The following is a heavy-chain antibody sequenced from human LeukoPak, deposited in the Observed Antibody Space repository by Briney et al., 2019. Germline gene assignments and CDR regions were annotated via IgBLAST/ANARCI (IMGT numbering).Heavy chain of an antibody. CDR1: GVSISGSYYY. CDR3: ARHARDYYGSGSYPDY. CDR2: IYYSGST. J-gene: IGHJ4*02. V-gene: IGHV4-39*01. D-gene: IGHD3-10*01. Sequence: PSETLSLTCAVSGVSISGSYYYWGWIRQPPGKGLEWIGNIYYSGSTYYNPSLKSRVTISVDTSKNQFSLKLSSVTAADTAVYYCARHARDYYGSGSYPDYWGQGTLVTVSS.